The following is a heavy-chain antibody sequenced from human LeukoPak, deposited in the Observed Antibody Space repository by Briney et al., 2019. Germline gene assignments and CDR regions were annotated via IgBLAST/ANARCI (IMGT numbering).Heavy chain of an antibody. Sequence: PSETLSLTCTVSGGSISSHYWSWIRQPPGKGLEWIGYIYDSGSTNYNPSPKSRVTISIDTSKNQFSLKLSSVTAADTAIYYCARVGGTNYYYYGMDVWGQGTTVTVSS. CDR3: ARVGGTNYYYYGMDV. CDR1: GGSISSHY. D-gene: IGHD1-26*01. CDR2: IYDSGST. V-gene: IGHV4-59*11. J-gene: IGHJ6*02.